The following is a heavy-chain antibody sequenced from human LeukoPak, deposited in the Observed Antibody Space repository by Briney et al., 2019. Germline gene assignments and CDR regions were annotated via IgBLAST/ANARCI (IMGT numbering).Heavy chain of an antibody. CDR1: GFTFSSYE. D-gene: IGHD3-16*01. V-gene: IGHV3-48*03. CDR3: AREGNDYYYDQ. Sequence: GGSLRLSCAASGFTFSSYEMNWVRQAPGKGLEWVSYISSSGSTIYYADSVKGRFTISRDNAKNSLYLQVASLRGDDTATYYCAREGNDYYYDQWGQGTLVTVSP. J-gene: IGHJ4*02. CDR2: ISSSGSTI.